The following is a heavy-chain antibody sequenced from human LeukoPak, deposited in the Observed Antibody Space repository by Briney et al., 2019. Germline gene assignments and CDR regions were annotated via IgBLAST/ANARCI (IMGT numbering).Heavy chain of an antibody. V-gene: IGHV4-34*01. D-gene: IGHD3-16*02. CDR1: GGSFSGYY. CDR2: INHSGST. J-gene: IGHJ4*02. CDR3: ATGGTARLGGLSPYDY. Sequence: PSETLSLTCAVYGGSFSGYYWSWIRQPPGKGLEWIGEINHSGSTNYNPSLKSRVTISVDTSKNQFSLKLSSVTAADTAVYYCATGGTARLGGLSPYDYWGQGTLVTVSS.